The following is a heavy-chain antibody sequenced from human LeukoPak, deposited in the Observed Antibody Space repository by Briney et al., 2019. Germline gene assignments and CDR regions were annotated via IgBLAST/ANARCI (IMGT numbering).Heavy chain of an antibody. J-gene: IGHJ4*02. D-gene: IGHD6-25*01. Sequence: SETLFLTCTASGDSITSGTYYWTWIRQPAGNGLEWIGRVYTNGQTNYKPSLKSRVSISIDTFVNHFSLRLGAVSPAVTAVYSCSSDSSGIGYSSGYNWGKGTQVTVSS. V-gene: IGHV4-61*02. CDR1: GDSITSGTYY. CDR3: SSDSSGIGYSSGYN. CDR2: VYTNGQT.